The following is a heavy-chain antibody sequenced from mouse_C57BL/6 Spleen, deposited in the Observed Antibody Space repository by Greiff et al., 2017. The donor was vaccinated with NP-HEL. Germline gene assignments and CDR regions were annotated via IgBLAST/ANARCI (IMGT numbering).Heavy chain of an antibody. CDR1: GYSFTGYF. CDR2: INPYNGDT. J-gene: IGHJ2*01. Sequence: VQLQQSGPELVKPGDSVKISCKASGYSFTGYFMNWVMQSHGKSLEWIGRINPYNGDTFYNQKFKGKATLTVDKSSSTAHMELRSLTSEDSAVYYCARSTTVVPLDYWGQGTTLTVSS. V-gene: IGHV1-20*01. CDR3: ARSTTVVPLDY. D-gene: IGHD1-1*01.